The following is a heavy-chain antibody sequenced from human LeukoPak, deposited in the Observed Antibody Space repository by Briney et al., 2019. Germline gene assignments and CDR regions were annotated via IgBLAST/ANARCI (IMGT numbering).Heavy chain of an antibody. CDR2: IDRSNSDI. D-gene: IGHD6-6*01. CDR1: GFALSSYS. J-gene: IGHJ4*02. V-gene: IGHV3-21*01. Sequence: GVSLRLSCAASGFALSSYSINWVRQAPGKGLEWVSFIDRSNSDIYYADSVKGRFTISRDNARESVFLQLNRLRAEDTAVYYCTRDPGYSSSSISFWGQGTLVTVSS. CDR3: TRDPGYSSSSISF.